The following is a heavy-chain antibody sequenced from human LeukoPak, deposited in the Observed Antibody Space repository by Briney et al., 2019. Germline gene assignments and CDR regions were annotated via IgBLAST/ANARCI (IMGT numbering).Heavy chain of an antibody. CDR1: GGTFSSYA. Sequence: ASVKVSCKASGGTFSSYAISWVRQAPGQGLEWMGGIIPIFGTANYAQKFQGRVTITTDESTSTAYMELSSLRSEDTAVYYCARAMVRGAYYYYYYMDVRGKGTTVTVSS. CDR3: ARAMVRGAYYYYYYMDV. CDR2: IIPIFGTA. J-gene: IGHJ6*03. D-gene: IGHD3-10*01. V-gene: IGHV1-69*05.